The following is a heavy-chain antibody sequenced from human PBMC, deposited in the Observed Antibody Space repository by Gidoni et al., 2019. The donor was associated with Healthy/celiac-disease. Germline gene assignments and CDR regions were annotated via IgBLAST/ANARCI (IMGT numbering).Heavy chain of an antibody. J-gene: IGHJ6*02. D-gene: IGHD4-17*01. CDR3: ARNTVTRGYYYYYGMDV. CDR1: GGSISSYY. V-gene: IGHV4-4*07. CDR2: IYTSGST. Sequence: QVQLQESGPGLVKPSETLSLTCTVSGGSISSYYWSWIRQPAGKGLEWIGRIYTSGSTNYNPSLKSRVTMSVDTSKNQFSLKLSSVTAADTAVDYCARNTVTRGYYYYYGMDVWGQGTTVTVSS.